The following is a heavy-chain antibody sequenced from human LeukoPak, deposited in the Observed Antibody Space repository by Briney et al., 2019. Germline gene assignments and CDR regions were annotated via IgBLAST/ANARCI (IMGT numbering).Heavy chain of an antibody. CDR3: ARESAGTGGWFDP. CDR2: INHSGST. D-gene: IGHD6-13*01. J-gene: IGHJ5*02. V-gene: IGHV4-34*01. CDR1: GGSFSGYY. Sequence: PSETLSLTCAVYGGSFSGYYWSWIRQPPGKGLEWIGEINHSGSTNYNPSLKSRVTISVDTSKNQFSLKLSSVTAADTAMYYCARESAGTGGWFDPWGQGTLVTVS.